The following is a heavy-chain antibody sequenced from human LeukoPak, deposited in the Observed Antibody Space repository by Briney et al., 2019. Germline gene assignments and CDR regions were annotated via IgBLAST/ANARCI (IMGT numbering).Heavy chain of an antibody. CDR3: ARGLGDYDAFDV. D-gene: IGHD4-17*01. J-gene: IGHJ3*01. CDR1: GFTFSSYS. Sequence: GGSLRLSCSVPGFTFSSYSMNWVRQAPGKGLQWVSSISGGGSYIFYADSVEGRFSVSRDNAKNSVFLQMNSLRAEDTAVYYCARGLGDYDAFDVWGHGTRVTVAS. CDR2: ISGGGSYI. V-gene: IGHV3-21*01.